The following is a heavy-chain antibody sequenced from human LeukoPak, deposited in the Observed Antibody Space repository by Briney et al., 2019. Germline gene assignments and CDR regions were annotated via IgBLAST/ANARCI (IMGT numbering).Heavy chain of an antibody. J-gene: IGHJ5*02. Sequence: SETLSLTCTVSGGSISSYYWSWIRQPPGKGREWIGYIYYSGSTNYNPSLKSRVTISVDTSKNQFSLKLSSVTAADTAVYFCARGQGRGKNWFDPWGQGTLVTVS. V-gene: IGHV4-59*01. CDR1: GGSISSYY. D-gene: IGHD1-26*01. CDR2: IYYSGST. CDR3: ARGQGRGKNWFDP.